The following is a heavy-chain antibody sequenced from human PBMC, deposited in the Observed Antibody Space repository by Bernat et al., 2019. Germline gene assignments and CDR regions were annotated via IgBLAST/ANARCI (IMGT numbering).Heavy chain of an antibody. CDR2: ISGSGGST. J-gene: IGHJ4*02. CDR1: GFTFSSYA. V-gene: IGHV3-23*01. CDR3: ARDAREQWLEGYYFDY. Sequence: EVQLLESGGGLVQPGGSLRLSCAASGFTFSSYAMSWVRQAPGKGLEWVSAISGSGGSTYYADSVKGRFTISRDNSKNTLYLQMNSLKIEDTAVYYCARDAREQWLEGYYFDYWGQGTLVTVSS. D-gene: IGHD6-19*01.